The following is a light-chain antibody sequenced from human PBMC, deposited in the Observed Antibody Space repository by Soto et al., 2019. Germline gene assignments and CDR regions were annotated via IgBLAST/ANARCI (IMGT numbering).Light chain of an antibody. CDR3: VLYMGSGIGV. Sequence: QTVVTQEASLSVSPGTTVTLTCGLSSGSVSANYYPSWYQQTPGQAPRTLIYNTNTRSSGVPDRFSGSILGNKAALTVTGAQADDESDYYCVLYMGSGIGVFGGGTKLTVL. CDR2: NTN. J-gene: IGLJ3*02. CDR1: SGSVSANYY. V-gene: IGLV8-61*01.